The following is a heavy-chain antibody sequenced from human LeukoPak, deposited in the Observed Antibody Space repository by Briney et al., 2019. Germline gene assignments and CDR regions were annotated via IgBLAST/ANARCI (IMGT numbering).Heavy chain of an antibody. J-gene: IGHJ3*02. CDR3: ARDKGYCSGGSCPDAFDI. CDR2: INPNSGGT. V-gene: IGHV1-2*04. D-gene: IGHD2-15*01. Sequence: EASVKVSCKASGYTFTGYYMHWVRQAPGQGLEWMGWINPNSGGTNYAQKFQGWVTMTRDTSISTAYMELSRLRSDDTAVYYCARDKGYCSGGSCPDAFDIWGQGTMVTVSS. CDR1: GYTFTGYY.